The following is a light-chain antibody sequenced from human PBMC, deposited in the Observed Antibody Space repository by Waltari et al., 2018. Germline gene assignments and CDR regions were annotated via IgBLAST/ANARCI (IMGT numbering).Light chain of an antibody. J-gene: IGLJ1*01. Sequence: QSALTQPASVSGTPGESITISCAGTNTDIGAFNFVSWYRQFPGEAPQLIIYHVSHRPPGLSDRFSGSKSGNTASLTISGLQAEDDADYYCNPYSSVSTHVFGRGTKVTVL. CDR2: HVS. CDR3: NPYSSVSTHV. V-gene: IGLV2-14*03. CDR1: NTDIGAFNF.